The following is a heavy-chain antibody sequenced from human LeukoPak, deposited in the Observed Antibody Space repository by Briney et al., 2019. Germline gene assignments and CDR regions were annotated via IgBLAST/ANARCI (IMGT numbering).Heavy chain of an antibody. CDR3: ARADLRDQLLYERGFDY. CDR2: INPNSGGT. V-gene: IGHV1-2*02. Sequence: ASVKVSCKASGYTFTGYYMHWVRQAPGQGLEWMGWINPNSGGTNYAQKFQGRVTMTRDTSISTAYMELSRLRSDDTAVYYCARADLRDQLLYERGFDYWGQGTLVTVSS. CDR1: GYTFTGYY. J-gene: IGHJ4*02. D-gene: IGHD2-2*02.